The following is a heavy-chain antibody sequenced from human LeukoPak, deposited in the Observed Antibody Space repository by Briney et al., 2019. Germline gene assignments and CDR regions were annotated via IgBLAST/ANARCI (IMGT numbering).Heavy chain of an antibody. CDR3: ARGGSSSSGRYFDY. V-gene: IGHV4-4*07. CDR1: GGSISSYY. D-gene: IGHD6-6*01. Sequence: KPSETLSLTCTVSGGSISSYYWSWIRQPAGKGLEWIGRIYTSGSTNYNPSLKSRVTISVDKSKNQFSLKLSSVTAADTAVYYCARGGSSSSGRYFDYWGQGTVVTVSS. J-gene: IGHJ4*02. CDR2: IYTSGST.